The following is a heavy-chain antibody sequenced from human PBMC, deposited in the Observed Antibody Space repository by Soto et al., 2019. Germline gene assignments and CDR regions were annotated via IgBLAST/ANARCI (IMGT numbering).Heavy chain of an antibody. V-gene: IGHV4-59*08. CDR2: IYYSGST. CDR3: ARGDYDFWSGSSGYMDV. CDR1: GGSISSYY. D-gene: IGHD3-3*01. Sequence: ETLSLTCTVSGGSISSYYWSWIRQPPGKGLEWIGYIYYSGSTNYNPSLKSRVTISVDTSKNQFSLKLSSVTAADTAVYYCARGDYDFWSGSSGYMDVWGKGTTVTVSS. J-gene: IGHJ6*03.